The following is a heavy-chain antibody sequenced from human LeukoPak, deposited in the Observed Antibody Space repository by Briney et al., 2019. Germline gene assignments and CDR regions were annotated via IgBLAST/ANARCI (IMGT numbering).Heavy chain of an antibody. V-gene: IGHV4-34*01. CDR2: INHSGST. CDR3: AREVAAAGVNWFDP. Sequence: GSLRLSCAVSGFTFSNYAMSWIRQPPGKGLEWIGEINHSGSTNYNPSLKSRVTISVDTSKNQFSLKLSSVTAADTAVYYCAREVAAAGVNWFDPWGQGTLVTVSS. J-gene: IGHJ5*02. D-gene: IGHD6-13*01. CDR1: GFTFSNYA.